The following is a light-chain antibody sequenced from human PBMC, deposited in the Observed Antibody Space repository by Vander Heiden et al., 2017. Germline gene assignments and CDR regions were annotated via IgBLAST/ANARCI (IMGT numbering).Light chain of an antibody. Sequence: VMPQSPDSLAVSLGERAPLNYKSTQRLLYSSNNKNYLAWYQQKPGQPPKLLIYWASTRESGVPDRFSGSGSGTDFTLTISSLQAEDVAVYYCQQYYSTPQTFGQGTKLEIK. J-gene: IGKJ2*01. CDR3: QQYYSTPQT. CDR1: QRLLYSSNNKNY. CDR2: WAS. V-gene: IGKV4-1*01.